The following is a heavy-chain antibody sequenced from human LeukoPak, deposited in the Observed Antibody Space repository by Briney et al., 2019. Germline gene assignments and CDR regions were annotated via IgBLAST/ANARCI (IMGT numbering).Heavy chain of an antibody. CDR2: IIPILGIA. CDR3: ARDLSDYGDY. D-gene: IGHD2/OR15-2a*01. Sequence: SVKVSCKASGGTFSSYAISWVRQAPGQGLEWMGRIIPILGIANYAQKFQGRVTITADKSTSTAYMELRSLRSDDTAVYYCARDLSDYGDYWGQGTLVTVSS. V-gene: IGHV1-69*04. J-gene: IGHJ4*02. CDR1: GGTFSSYA.